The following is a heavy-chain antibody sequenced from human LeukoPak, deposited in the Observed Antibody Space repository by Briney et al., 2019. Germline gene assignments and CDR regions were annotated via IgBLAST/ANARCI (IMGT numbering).Heavy chain of an antibody. D-gene: IGHD5-18*01. V-gene: IGHV4-39*01. CDR1: GGSISSSSYY. CDR3: ARRGYSYGYYFDY. Sequence: SETLSLTCTVSGGSISSSSYYWGWIRQPPGKGLEWIGSIYYTGSTYYNPSFKSRITISVDTSKNQFSLKVISVTAADTAVYYCARRGYSYGYYFDYWGQGTLVTVSS. J-gene: IGHJ4*02. CDR2: IYYTGST.